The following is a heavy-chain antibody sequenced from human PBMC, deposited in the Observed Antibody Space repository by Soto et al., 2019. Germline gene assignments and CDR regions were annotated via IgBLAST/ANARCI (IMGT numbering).Heavy chain of an antibody. Sequence: SVNVSCKASGGTFSSYAISWVRQAPGQGLEWMGGIIPIFGTANYAQKFQGRVTITADESTSTAYMELSSLRSEDTAVYYCARDGSNYDSSGYYYLYWGQGTLVTVSS. CDR1: GGTFSSYA. D-gene: IGHD3-22*01. V-gene: IGHV1-69*13. CDR2: IIPIFGTA. CDR3: ARDGSNYDSSGYYYLY. J-gene: IGHJ4*02.